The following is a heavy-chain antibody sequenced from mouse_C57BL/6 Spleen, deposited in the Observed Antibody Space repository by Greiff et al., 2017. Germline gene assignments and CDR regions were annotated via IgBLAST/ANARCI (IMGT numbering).Heavy chain of an antibody. CDR2: IYPGDGDT. Sequence: VQLQQSGPELVKPGASVKISCKASGYAFSSSWMNWVKPRPGKGLEWIGRIYPGDGDTNYNGKFKGKATLTADKSSSTAYMQLSSLTSEDSAVYFCARSKTLNWEFAYWGQGTLVTVSA. J-gene: IGHJ3*01. CDR1: GYAFSSSW. D-gene: IGHD4-1*01. V-gene: IGHV1-82*01. CDR3: ARSKTLNWEFAY.